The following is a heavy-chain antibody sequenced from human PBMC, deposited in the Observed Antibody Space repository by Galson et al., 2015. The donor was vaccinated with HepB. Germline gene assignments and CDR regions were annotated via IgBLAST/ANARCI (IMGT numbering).Heavy chain of an antibody. CDR2: ISYDGSNK. Sequence: SLRLSCAASGFTFSSYGMHWVRQAPGKGLEWVAVISYDGSNKYYADSVKGRFTISRDNSKNTLYLQMNSLRAEDTAVYYCAKDLTYYDFWSGYWALDYWGQGTLVTVSS. CDR1: GFTFSSYG. V-gene: IGHV3-30*18. J-gene: IGHJ4*02. D-gene: IGHD3-3*01. CDR3: AKDLTYYDFWSGYWALDY.